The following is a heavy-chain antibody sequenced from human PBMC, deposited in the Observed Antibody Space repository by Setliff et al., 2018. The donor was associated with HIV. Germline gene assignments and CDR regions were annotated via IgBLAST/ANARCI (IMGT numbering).Heavy chain of an antibody. CDR1: GYIFTVYH. V-gene: IGHV1-2*02. CDR3: ARAYDVLTGYFDY. CDR2: INPNSGDT. Sequence: ASVKVSCKASGYIFTVYHMHWVRQAPGQGLEWMGWINPNSGDTKYAEKFQGRVTMTSETSISTAYMELRSLRSDDTAVYYCARAYDVLTGYFDYWGQGTLVTVSS. D-gene: IGHD3-9*01. J-gene: IGHJ4*02.